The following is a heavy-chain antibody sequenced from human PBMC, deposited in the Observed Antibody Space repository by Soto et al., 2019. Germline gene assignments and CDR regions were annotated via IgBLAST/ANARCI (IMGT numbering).Heavy chain of an antibody. V-gene: IGHV4-4*02. CDR1: GGSISNSNW. D-gene: IGHD2-2*01. CDR3: ARDRVVVVPAAINRYYYYGMDV. CDR2: IYHSGST. Sequence: SETLSLTCAVSGGSISNSNWWRWVRQPPGKGLEWIGEIYHSGSTNYNPSLKSRVTISVDKSKNQFSLKLSSVTAADTAVYYCARDRVVVVPAAINRYYYYGMDVWGQGTTVTVSS. J-gene: IGHJ6*02.